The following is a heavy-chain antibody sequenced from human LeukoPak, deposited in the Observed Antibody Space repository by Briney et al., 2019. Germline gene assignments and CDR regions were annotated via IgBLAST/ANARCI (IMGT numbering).Heavy chain of an antibody. CDR3: ARGALGGGDFSAAFFDY. V-gene: IGHV4-30-2*01. Sequence: SQTLSLTCAVSGGSISSGGYSWSWIRQPPGKGLEWIGYIYHSGSTYYNPSLKSRVTISVDRSKNQFSLKLSSVTAADTAVYYWARGALGGGDFSAAFFDYWGQGTLVTVSS. J-gene: IGHJ4*02. CDR2: IYHSGST. D-gene: IGHD2-21*01. CDR1: GGSISSGGYS.